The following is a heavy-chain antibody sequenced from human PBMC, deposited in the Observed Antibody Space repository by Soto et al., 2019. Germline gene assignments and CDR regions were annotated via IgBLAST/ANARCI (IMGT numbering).Heavy chain of an antibody. D-gene: IGHD2-8*01. J-gene: IGHJ6*02. CDR2: IYYSGST. CDR1: GGSTSSYY. CDR3: ASQFLYCTNGVCGGMDV. Sequence: PSETLSLTCTVSGGSTSSYYWSWIRQPPGKGLEWIGYIYYSGSTNYNPSLKSRVTISVDTSKNQFSLKLSSVTAADTAVYYCASQFLYCTNGVCGGMDVWGQGTTVTVSS. V-gene: IGHV4-59*01.